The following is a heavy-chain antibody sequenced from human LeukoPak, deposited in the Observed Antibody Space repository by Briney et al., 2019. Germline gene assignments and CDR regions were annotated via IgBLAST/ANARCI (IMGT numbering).Heavy chain of an antibody. D-gene: IGHD3-3*01. J-gene: IGHJ4*02. CDR3: QSRYLEWLLEY. V-gene: IGHV4-39*01. Sequence: PSETLSLTCTVSGGSIDSNNYNWGWIRQPPGTGLEWIGSIYSSGSAYYNPSLKSRVTISVDTSKNQFSLRLSSVTAADTAVYYCQSRYLEWLLEYWGQGTLVTVSS. CDR1: GGSIDSNNYN. CDR2: IYSSGSA.